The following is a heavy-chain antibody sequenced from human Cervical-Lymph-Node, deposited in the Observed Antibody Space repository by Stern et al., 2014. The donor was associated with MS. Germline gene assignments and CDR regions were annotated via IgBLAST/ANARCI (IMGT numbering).Heavy chain of an antibody. V-gene: IGHV3-23*04. Sequence: EVQLVESGGDLVQPGGSLRLSCAISGFTFSDFAMTWVRQAPGKGLEWVSAVSAGGTGTFYADSVTGRFAISRDNSNNTLYLRMNSLRAEDTAVYFCAKGLLANRRGSQGGYQWVDWGQGTLVTVSS. D-gene: IGHD2-2*01. CDR2: VSAGGTGT. CDR3: AKGLLANRRGSQGGYQWVD. CDR1: GFTFSDFA. J-gene: IGHJ4*02.